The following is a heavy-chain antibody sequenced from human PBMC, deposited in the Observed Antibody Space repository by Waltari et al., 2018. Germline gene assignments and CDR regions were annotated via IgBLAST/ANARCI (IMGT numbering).Heavy chain of an antibody. CDR2: SYHSGST. CDR1: GGSISSSHR. CDR3: ARQEIALHYYDSSGYYAFFDP. D-gene: IGHD3-22*01. Sequence: QVQLQESGPGLVKPSGTLSLTCAVSGGSISSSHRWSWVRPPPGTGLGWIGESYHSGSTNYNPSLKSRVTISVDKSKNQFALKLSSVTAADTAVYYCARQEIALHYYDSSGYYAFFDPWGQGTLVTVSS. V-gene: IGHV4-4*02. J-gene: IGHJ5*02.